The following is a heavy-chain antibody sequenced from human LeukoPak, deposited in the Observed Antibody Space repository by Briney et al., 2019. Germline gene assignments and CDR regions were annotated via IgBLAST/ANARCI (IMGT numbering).Heavy chain of an antibody. D-gene: IGHD5-24*01. CDR2: ISWNSGSI. CDR1: GFTFDDYA. CDR3: AKDLGPGSMTTSPGFDY. J-gene: IGHJ4*02. V-gene: IGHV3-9*01. Sequence: GGSLRLSCAASGFTFDDYAMHWVRQAPGKGLEWVSGISWNSGSIGYADSVKGRFTISRDNAKTSLYLQMNSLRAEDTALYYCAKDLGPGSMTTSPGFDYWGQGTLVTVSS.